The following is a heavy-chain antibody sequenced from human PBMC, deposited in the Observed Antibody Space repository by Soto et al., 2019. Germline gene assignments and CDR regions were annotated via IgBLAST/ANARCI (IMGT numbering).Heavy chain of an antibody. J-gene: IGHJ5*02. Sequence: PWETLSPPCPVPGAPISSGGYNWTCIRQNPGRALEWIGYIYYSGSTYYNPSLKSRVTISVDTSKNQFSLKLSSVTAADTAVYYCARDSYYYDSSGYRNWFDPWGQGTLVTVSS. CDR3: ARDSYYYDSSGYRNWFDP. CDR1: GAPISSGGYN. CDR2: IYYSGST. D-gene: IGHD3-22*01. V-gene: IGHV4-31*03.